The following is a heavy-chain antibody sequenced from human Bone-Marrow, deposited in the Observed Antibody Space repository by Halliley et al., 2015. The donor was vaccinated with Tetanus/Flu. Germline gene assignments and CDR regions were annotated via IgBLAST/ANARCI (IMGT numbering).Heavy chain of an antibody. V-gene: IGHV4-31*02. Sequence: ISYSGSPFSNPSLRSRVTISAAASKNKFSLRMSSVTAADTAVYYCARAVEGYYYDPSGYLDYFDFWGQGTLVTVTS. J-gene: IGHJ4*02. D-gene: IGHD3-22*01. CDR2: ISYSGSP. CDR3: ARAVEGYYYDPSGYLDYFDF.